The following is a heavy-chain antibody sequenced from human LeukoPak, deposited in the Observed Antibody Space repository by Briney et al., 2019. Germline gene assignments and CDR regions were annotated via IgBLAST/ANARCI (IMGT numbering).Heavy chain of an antibody. CDR3: ARGATISETGYFDL. V-gene: IGHV4-34*01. CDR2: IDHRGDT. CDR1: GGSFSRYY. Sequence: SETLPLTCAVYGGSFSRYYWSWIRQSPGKGLEWIAEIDHRGDTNYNPSVKSRVTISVDTSKNQFSLKVRSLSAADTALYYCARGATISETGYFDLWGQGTLVTVSS. J-gene: IGHJ4*03. D-gene: IGHD5-24*01.